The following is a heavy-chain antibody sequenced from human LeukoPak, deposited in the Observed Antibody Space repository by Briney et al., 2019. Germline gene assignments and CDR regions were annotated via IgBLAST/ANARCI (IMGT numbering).Heavy chain of an antibody. D-gene: IGHD2-15*01. V-gene: IGHV3-23*01. Sequence: GGSLRLSCAASGFTFSSYAMSWVRQAPGKGLEWVSAISGSGGSTYYADSVKGRFTISRDNSKNTLYLQMNSLRAEDTAVYYCAKQDFGYYYYYYMDVWGKGTTVTVSS. CDR2: ISGSGGST. J-gene: IGHJ6*03. CDR3: AKQDFGYYYYYYMDV. CDR1: GFTFSSYA.